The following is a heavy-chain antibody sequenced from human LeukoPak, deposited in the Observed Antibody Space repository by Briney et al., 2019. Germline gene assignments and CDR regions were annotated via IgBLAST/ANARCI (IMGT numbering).Heavy chain of an antibody. J-gene: IGHJ4*02. Sequence: PGGSLRLSCAASGFTFSNYAMSWVRQAPGKGLEWVSEINGSGDSTYYADSVKGRFTISRDNSKDTLYLQMNSLRAQDTAVYFCAKDTGYARGEGEFDYWGQGTLVIVSS. D-gene: IGHD3-16*01. V-gene: IGHV3-23*01. CDR3: AKDTGYARGEGEFDY. CDR2: INGSGDST. CDR1: GFTFSNYA.